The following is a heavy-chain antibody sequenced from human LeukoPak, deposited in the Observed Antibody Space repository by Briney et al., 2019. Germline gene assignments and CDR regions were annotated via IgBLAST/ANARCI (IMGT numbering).Heavy chain of an antibody. J-gene: IGHJ4*02. CDR3: ARDHDSSGYFSFDY. D-gene: IGHD3-22*01. CDR1: GFTVSSNY. CDR2: IYSGGST. V-gene: IGHV3-66*01. Sequence: GGSLRLSCAASGFTVSSNYMGWVRQAPGKGLEWVSVIYSGGSTYYADSVKGRFTISRDNSKNTLYLQMNSLRAEDTAVYYCARDHDSSGYFSFDYWGQGTLVAVSS.